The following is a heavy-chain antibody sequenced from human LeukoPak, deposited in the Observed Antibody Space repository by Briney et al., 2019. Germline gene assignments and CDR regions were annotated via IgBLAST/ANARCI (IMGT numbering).Heavy chain of an antibody. CDR3: AKEYSGSGSYSYYYYYMDV. Sequence: PGGSLRLSCAASGFTFSSYGMHWVRQAPGKGLEWVAFIRYDGSNKYYADSVKGRFTISRDNSKNTLYLQMNSLRAEDTAVYYCAKEYSGSGSYSYYYYYMDVWGKGTTVTVSS. D-gene: IGHD3-10*01. CDR2: IRYDGSNK. CDR1: GFTFSSYG. J-gene: IGHJ6*03. V-gene: IGHV3-30*02.